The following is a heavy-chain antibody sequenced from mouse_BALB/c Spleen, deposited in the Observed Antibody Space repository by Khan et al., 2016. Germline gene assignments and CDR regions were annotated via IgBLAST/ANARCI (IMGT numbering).Heavy chain of an antibody. D-gene: IGHD1-1*01. V-gene: IGHV1-4*01. J-gene: IGHJ4*01. CDR1: GYTFTSYT. CDR2: INPSSGYT. Sequence: QVQLQQSGAELARPGASVKMSCKASGYTFTSYTMHWVKQRPGQGLEWIGYINPSSGYTNYNQKFKDMATLTADKSSSTAYMQLSSLTSEDSAVYYCARGGYYYGSSYYAMDYWGQGTSVTVSS. CDR3: ARGGYYYGSSYYAMDY.